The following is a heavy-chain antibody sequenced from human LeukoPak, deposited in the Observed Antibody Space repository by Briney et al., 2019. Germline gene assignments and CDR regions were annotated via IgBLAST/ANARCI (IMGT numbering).Heavy chain of an antibody. Sequence: GGSLRLSCAASGFTFSSDWMHWVRQAQGKGLVWVSRINSDGSSTSYADSVKGRFTISRDNAKNTLYLEMNSLRAEDTAVYYCSREDDYGDYVRDWGQGTLVTVSS. CDR1: GFTFSSDW. CDR2: INSDGSST. V-gene: IGHV3-74*01. J-gene: IGHJ4*02. CDR3: SREDDYGDYVRD. D-gene: IGHD4-17*01.